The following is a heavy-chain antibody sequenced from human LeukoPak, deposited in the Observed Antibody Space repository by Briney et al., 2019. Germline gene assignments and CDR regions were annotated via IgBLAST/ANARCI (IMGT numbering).Heavy chain of an antibody. V-gene: IGHV5-51*01. J-gene: IGHJ4*02. CDR3: ARGISSGWYYFDY. Sequence: PGESLKISCKGSGYSFTTYCIGWVRQMPGKGLEWMGIIYPGDSDTRYSPSFQGQVTILADKSISTAYLQWSSLKASDTAIYYCARGISSGWYYFDYWGQGTLVTVSS. D-gene: IGHD6-19*01. CDR1: GYSFTTYC. CDR2: IYPGDSDT.